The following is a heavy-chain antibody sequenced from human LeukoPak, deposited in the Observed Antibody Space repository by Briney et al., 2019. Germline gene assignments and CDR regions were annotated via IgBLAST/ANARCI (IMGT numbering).Heavy chain of an antibody. CDR3: ARSLVRCLWGSGYCSGGSCYSCRGPMDV. J-gene: IGHJ6*03. D-gene: IGHD2-15*01. V-gene: IGHV1-69*06. CDR2: IIPIFGTA. CDR1: GGTFSSYA. Sequence: ASVKVSCKASGGTFSSYAISWVRQAPGQGLEWMGGIIPIFGTANYAQKFQGRVTITADKSTSTAYMELSSLRSEDTAVYYCARSLVRCLWGSGYCSGGSCYSCRGPMDVWGKGTTVTVSS.